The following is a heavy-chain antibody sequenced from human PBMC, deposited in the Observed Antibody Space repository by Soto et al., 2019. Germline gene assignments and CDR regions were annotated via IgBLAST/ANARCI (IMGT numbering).Heavy chain of an antibody. V-gene: IGHV3-64D*06. J-gene: IGHJ4*02. Sequence: PGGSLRLSCSASGFSFSSKAMHWVRQAPGKGLEYVSAMSGDGHNTYYADSVKGRFTISRDNSKNTLYLQMTSLRPEDTAVYYCVKGGRTTVTEFDSWGQGTLVTAPQ. D-gene: IGHD4-4*01. CDR3: VKGGRTTVTEFDS. CDR2: MSGDGHNT. CDR1: GFSFSSKA.